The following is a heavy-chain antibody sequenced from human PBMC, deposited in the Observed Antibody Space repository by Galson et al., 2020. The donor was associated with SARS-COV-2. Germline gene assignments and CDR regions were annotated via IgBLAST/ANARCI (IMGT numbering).Heavy chain of an antibody. CDR3: AKARGYSSGWLFDY. D-gene: IGHD6-25*01. Sequence: GGSLRLSCAASGFTFNNYAMSWVRQAPRKGLEWVSGISAGGATTYYADSVKGRFTISRDNSKNTRFLQMNSLRAEDTALYFWAKARGYSSGWLFDYWGQGTLVIVSS. J-gene: IGHJ4*02. CDR1: GFTFNNYA. V-gene: IGHV3-23*01. CDR2: ISAGGATT.